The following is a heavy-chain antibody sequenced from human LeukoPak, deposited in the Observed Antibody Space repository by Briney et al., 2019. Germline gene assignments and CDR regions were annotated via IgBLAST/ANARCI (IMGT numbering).Heavy chain of an antibody. CDR3: ATRDIVVSGFASY. J-gene: IGHJ4*02. D-gene: IGHD2-15*01. Sequence: SETLSLTCAVYGDSFSGYYWSWIRQPPGKGLEWIGEINHSGSTNYNPSLKSRVTISVDTSKNQFSLKLSSVTAADTAVYYCATRDIVVSGFASYWGQGTLVTVSS. CDR2: INHSGST. CDR1: GDSFSGYY. V-gene: IGHV4-34*01.